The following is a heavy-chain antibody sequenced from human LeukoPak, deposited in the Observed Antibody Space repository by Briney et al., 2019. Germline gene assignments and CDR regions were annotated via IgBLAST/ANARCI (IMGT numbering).Heavy chain of an antibody. CDR2: IYPGDSDT. D-gene: IGHD2-2*01. Sequence: GESLRISCKGSGYSFTSYWIGWVRQMPGKGLEWMGIIYPGDSDTRYSPSFQGQVTISADKSISTAYLQWSSLKASDTAMYYCARSSSVPAARYYMDVWGKGTTVTVSS. J-gene: IGHJ6*03. V-gene: IGHV5-51*01. CDR1: GYSFTSYW. CDR3: ARSSSVPAARYYMDV.